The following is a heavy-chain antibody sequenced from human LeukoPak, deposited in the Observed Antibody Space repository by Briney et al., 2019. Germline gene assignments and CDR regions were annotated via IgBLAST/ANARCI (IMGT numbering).Heavy chain of an antibody. Sequence: SETLSLTCAVYGGSFSGYYWSWIRQPPGKGLEWIGEINHSGSTNYNPSLKSRVPTSVDTSKNQFSLKLSSVTAADTAVYYCARGGSRAYYGDFGSPFDYWGQGTLVTVSS. CDR1: GGSFSGYY. CDR3: ARGGSRAYYGDFGSPFDY. J-gene: IGHJ4*02. D-gene: IGHD4-17*01. V-gene: IGHV4-34*01. CDR2: INHSGST.